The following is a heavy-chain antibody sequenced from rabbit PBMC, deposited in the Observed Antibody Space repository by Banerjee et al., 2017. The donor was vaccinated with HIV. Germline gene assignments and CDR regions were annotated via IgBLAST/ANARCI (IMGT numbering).Heavy chain of an antibody. CDR1: GFSFSNKYV. CDR2: INTSSGNT. Sequence: QSLEESGGDLVKPGASLTLTCKASGFSFSNKYVMCWVRQAPGKGLEWIACINTSSGNTVYASWAKGRFTISKTSSTTVTLQMTSLTAADTATYFCARILVFSGSSYPYNLWGQGTLVTVS. D-gene: IGHD8-1*01. J-gene: IGHJ4*01. CDR3: ARILVFSGSSYPYNL. V-gene: IGHV1S40*01.